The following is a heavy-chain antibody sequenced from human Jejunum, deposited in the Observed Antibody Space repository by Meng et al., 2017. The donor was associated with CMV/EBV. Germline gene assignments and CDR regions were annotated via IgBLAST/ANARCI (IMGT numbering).Heavy chain of an antibody. CDR3: ARSDYYDSRGKNYYKYYGMDV. Sequence: VITWVRQATGQGLEWMGRIIPIPRTSSYEQKVQDRVTITTDASRSTAYMELSSLRSEDTAVYYCARSDYYDSRGKNYYKYYGMDVWGQGTTVTVSS. D-gene: IGHD3-22*01. V-gene: IGHV1-69*11. CDR1: V. CDR2: IIPIPRTS. J-gene: IGHJ6*02.